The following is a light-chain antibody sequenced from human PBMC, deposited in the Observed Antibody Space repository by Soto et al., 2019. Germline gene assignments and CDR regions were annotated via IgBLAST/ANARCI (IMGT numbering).Light chain of an antibody. CDR1: QSVSTW. V-gene: IGKV1-5*03. CDR2: KAS. CDR3: QQYNSWT. Sequence: DIQMTQSPSTLSASVGDRVTITCRASQSVSTWLAWYPEKPGKAPKLLIYKASNLERGVPSRFTGSGSGTEFTLTISSLQPDDFATYYCQQYNSWTFGQGTKVDIK. J-gene: IGKJ1*01.